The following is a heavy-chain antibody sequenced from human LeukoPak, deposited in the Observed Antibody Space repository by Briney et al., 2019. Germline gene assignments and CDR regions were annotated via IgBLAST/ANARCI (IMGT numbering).Heavy chain of an antibody. CDR2: INHGGTT. CDR1: GGSISSISYY. V-gene: IGHV4-39*07. D-gene: IGHD5/OR15-5a*01. Sequence: PSETLSLTCTVSGGSISSISYYWGWIRQPPGKGLEWIGEINHGGTTNYNPSLKSRVTISVDTSKNQFSLKLSSVTAADTAVYYCAREGVSVSDFDYWGQGTLVTVSS. J-gene: IGHJ4*02. CDR3: AREGVSVSDFDY.